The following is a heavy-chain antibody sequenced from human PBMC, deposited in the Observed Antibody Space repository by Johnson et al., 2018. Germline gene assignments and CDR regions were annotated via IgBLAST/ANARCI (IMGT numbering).Heavy chain of an antibody. CDR3: VRDKVVSMSDRLYYGMDV. J-gene: IGHJ6*02. V-gene: IGHV3-7*01. CDR2: IKQDGSAK. CDR1: GFTFSSYW. Sequence: QLVESGGGVVQPGRSLRLSCEVSGFTFSSYWMSWVRQAPGKGLEWVANIKQDGSAKYYVDSVKGRFTISRDNAKNSLYLQMNSPRAEDTAVYYCVRDKVVSMSDRLYYGMDVWGQGTTVTVSS. D-gene: IGHD5/OR15-5a*01.